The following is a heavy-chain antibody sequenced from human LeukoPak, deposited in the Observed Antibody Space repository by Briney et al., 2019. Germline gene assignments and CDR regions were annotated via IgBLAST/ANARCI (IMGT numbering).Heavy chain of an antibody. CDR2: IYSGGST. J-gene: IGHJ6*04. CDR1: GFTVSSNY. Sequence: GGSLRLSCAASGFTVSSNYMSWVRQAPGKGLEWVSVIYSGGSTYYADSVKGRFTISRDNSKNTLYLQMNSLRAEDTAVYYCARASFSSGLLDVWGKGTTVTISS. D-gene: IGHD6-19*01. V-gene: IGHV3-66*01. CDR3: ARASFSSGLLDV.